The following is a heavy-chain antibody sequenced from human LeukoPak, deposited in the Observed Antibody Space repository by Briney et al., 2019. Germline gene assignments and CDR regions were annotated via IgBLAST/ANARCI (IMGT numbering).Heavy chain of an antibody. Sequence: SETLSLTCTVSGGSINSANYYWGWIRQPPGKGLEWIGSIYYSGSAYYSSSLKSRITMSVDTSKNQFSLKLSSVTATDTAVYYCARHSNGGCTSTRCHIDYWGQGTLVTVSS. CDR3: ARHSNGGCTSTRCHIDY. J-gene: IGHJ4*02. CDR1: GGSINSANYY. D-gene: IGHD2-2*01. V-gene: IGHV4-39*01. CDR2: IYYSGSA.